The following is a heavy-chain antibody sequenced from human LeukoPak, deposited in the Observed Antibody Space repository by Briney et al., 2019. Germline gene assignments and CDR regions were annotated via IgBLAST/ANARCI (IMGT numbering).Heavy chain of an antibody. Sequence: ASVKVSCKASGNTFTTYVINWVRQATGQGLEWMGWMNPNSANTGYAQKFQGRVTMTRNTSITTAYMELGSLRSEDTAVYYCARAFSSGYDSYAAFDLWGQGTMVTVSS. CDR1: GNTFTTYV. CDR3: ARAFSSGYDSYAAFDL. J-gene: IGHJ3*01. V-gene: IGHV1-8*01. CDR2: MNPNSANT. D-gene: IGHD5-12*01.